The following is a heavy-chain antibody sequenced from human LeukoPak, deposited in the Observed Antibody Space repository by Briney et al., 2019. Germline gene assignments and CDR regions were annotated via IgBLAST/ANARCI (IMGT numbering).Heavy chain of an antibody. J-gene: IGHJ4*02. D-gene: IGHD1-26*01. Sequence: PGRSLRLSCAASGFTFSHYAMHWVREAPGKGLEWVAYISTGGSRKYYADSVKGRFTISRDDSKDTLYVETNSLRIEDTAVYYCARDLSGSYSTDYWGQGTLVTASS. CDR2: ISTGGSRK. CDR3: ARDLSGSYSTDY. V-gene: IGHV3-30-3*01. CDR1: GFTFSHYA.